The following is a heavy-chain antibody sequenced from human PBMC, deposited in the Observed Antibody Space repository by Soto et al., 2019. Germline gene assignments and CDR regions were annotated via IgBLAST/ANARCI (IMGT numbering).Heavy chain of an antibody. Sequence: SETLSLTCAVSGGSISGSNWWSWVRQPPGKGLEWIGYVFYTGRANYNASLKSRVSISLDTSNYQFSLKLSSVTAADTAVYYCARDRGYYDSSGYLKAFDIWGQGTMVTVSS. CDR3: ARDRGYYDSSGYLKAFDI. J-gene: IGHJ3*02. CDR1: GGSISGSNW. V-gene: IGHV4-4*02. CDR2: VFYTGRA. D-gene: IGHD3-22*01.